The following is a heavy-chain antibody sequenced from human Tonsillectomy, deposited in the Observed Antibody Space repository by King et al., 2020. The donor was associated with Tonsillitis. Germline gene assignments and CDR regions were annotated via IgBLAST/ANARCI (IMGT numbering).Heavy chain of an antibody. J-gene: IGHJ6*02. Sequence: NPSLKSRVTISVDTSKNQFSLKLSSVTAADTAVYYCARAPDYYYGMDVWGQ. V-gene: IGHV4-39*01. CDR3: ARAPDYYYGMDV.